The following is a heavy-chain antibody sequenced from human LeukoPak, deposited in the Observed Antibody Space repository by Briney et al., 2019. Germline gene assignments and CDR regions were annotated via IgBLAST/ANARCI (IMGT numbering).Heavy chain of an antibody. V-gene: IGHV3-30*18. CDR2: ISYDGTNK. CDR3: AKDRAVAGTYYYYYMDV. D-gene: IGHD6-19*01. Sequence: PGRSLRLSCAASGFTFSSYGMHWVRQAPGKGLEWVALISYDGTNKYYADSVKGRFTISRDNSKNTLYLQMNSLRAEDTAVYYCAKDRAVAGTYYYYYMDVWGKGTTVTVSS. CDR1: GFTFSSYG. J-gene: IGHJ6*03.